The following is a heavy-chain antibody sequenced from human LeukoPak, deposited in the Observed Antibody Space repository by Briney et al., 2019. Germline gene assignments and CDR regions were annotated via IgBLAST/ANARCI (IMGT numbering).Heavy chain of an antibody. CDR2: ISSSSSYI. J-gene: IGHJ4*02. D-gene: IGHD2-15*01. CDR3: ARDIVDDY. V-gene: IGHV3-21*01. CDR1: GFSFSSYG. Sequence: GGSLRLSCAGSGFSFSSYGMHWVRQAPGKGLEWVSSISSSSSYIYYADSVKGRFTISRDNAKNSLYLQMNSLRAEDTAVYYCARDIVDDYWGQGTLVTVSS.